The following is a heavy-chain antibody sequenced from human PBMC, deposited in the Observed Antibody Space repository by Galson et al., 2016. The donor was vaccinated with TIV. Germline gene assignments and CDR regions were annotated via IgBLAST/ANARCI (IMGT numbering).Heavy chain of an antibody. D-gene: IGHD5-24*01. CDR1: GFSVSNIY. V-gene: IGHV3-53*01. J-gene: IGHJ3*02. Sequence: SLRLSCAASGFSVSNIYMTWVRQAPGKGLEWVSVIYSGVAHYADSVKGRLFISRDSSKNTLYLQMNSLRVEDTAVYYCAHLGDGQDGFDIWGQGTMVTVSS. CDR3: AHLGDGQDGFDI. CDR2: IYSGVA.